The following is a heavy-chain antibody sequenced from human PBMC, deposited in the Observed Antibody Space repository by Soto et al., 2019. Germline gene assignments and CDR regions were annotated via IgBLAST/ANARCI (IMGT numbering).Heavy chain of an antibody. V-gene: IGHV1-69*13. CDR1: GGTFSSYD. CDR3: AQGGNYYYYGMDV. Sequence: SVKVSCKASGGTFSSYDISWVRQAPGQGLEWMGGIIPIFGTANYAQKFQGRVTITADESTSTAYMELSSLRSEDTAVYYCAQGGNYYYYGMDVWGQGTTVTVSS. J-gene: IGHJ6*02. CDR2: IIPIFGTA. D-gene: IGHD3-16*01.